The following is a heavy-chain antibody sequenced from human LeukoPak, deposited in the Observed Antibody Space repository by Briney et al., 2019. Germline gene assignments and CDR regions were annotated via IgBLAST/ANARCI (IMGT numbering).Heavy chain of an antibody. D-gene: IGHD2-15*01. Sequence: TGGSLRLSCAASGFTFSSYSMNWVRQAPGKGLEWVSSISSSSSYIYCADSVKGRFTISRDNAKNSLYLQMNSLRAEDTAVYYCARGRGRTDYFDYWGQGTLVTASS. CDR1: GFTFSSYS. J-gene: IGHJ4*02. V-gene: IGHV3-21*01. CDR3: ARGRGRTDYFDY. CDR2: ISSSSSYI.